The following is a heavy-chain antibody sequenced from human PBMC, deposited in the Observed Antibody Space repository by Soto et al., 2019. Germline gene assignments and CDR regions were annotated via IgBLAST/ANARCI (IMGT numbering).Heavy chain of an antibody. J-gene: IGHJ4*02. V-gene: IGHV4-34*01. CDR2: INHSGST. CDR1: GGSFSGYY. CDR3: ASSYYYDSSGVFDY. Sequence: PSETLSLTCAVYGGSFSGYYWSWIRQPPGKWLEWIGEINHSGSTNYNPSLKSRVTISVDTSKNQFSLKLSSVTAADTAVYYCASSYYYDSSGVFDYWGQGXLVTVYS. D-gene: IGHD3-22*01.